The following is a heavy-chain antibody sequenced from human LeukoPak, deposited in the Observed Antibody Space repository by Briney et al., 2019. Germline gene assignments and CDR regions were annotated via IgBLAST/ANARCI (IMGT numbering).Heavy chain of an antibody. CDR3: ASGYSSSSGFDY. D-gene: IGHD6-6*01. V-gene: IGHV1-2*06. CDR1: GYTFTGSY. CDR2: INPNSGGT. Sequence: EASVKVSCKASGYTFTGSYMDWVRQAPGQGLEWMGRINPNSGGTNYVQKFQGRVTMTRDTSITTAYMELSRLRSDDTAVYYCASGYSSSSGFDYWGQGTLVTVSS. J-gene: IGHJ4*02.